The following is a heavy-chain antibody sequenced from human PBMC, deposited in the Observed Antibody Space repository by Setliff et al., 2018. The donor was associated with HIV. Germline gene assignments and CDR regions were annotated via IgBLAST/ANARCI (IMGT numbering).Heavy chain of an antibody. J-gene: IGHJ6*03. CDR1: GFTFSSFA. D-gene: IGHD5-12*01. Sequence: PGGSLRLSCAASGFTFSSFAMTWVRQAPGKELEWVSIIYTDDSNTYYAESVKGRFTISRDNSKKTLHLQMNSLRAEDTAVYYCARARLRNYYYYMDVWAKGTTVTVSS. CDR3: ARARLRNYYYYMDV. CDR2: IYTDDSNT. V-gene: IGHV3-23*03.